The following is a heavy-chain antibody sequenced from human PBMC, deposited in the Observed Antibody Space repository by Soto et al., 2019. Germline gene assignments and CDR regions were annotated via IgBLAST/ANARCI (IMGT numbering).Heavy chain of an antibody. J-gene: IGHJ6*02. Sequence: GESLKISCEGSGYSFTSYWIAWVRQMPGKGLEWMGIIYPGDSDTKYSPSFQGQVTISADKFISTAYLQWSSLKASDTAMYYCARPRGNYYYGMDVWGQGTTVTVSS. CDR2: IYPGDSDT. V-gene: IGHV5-51*01. CDR1: GYSFTSYW. CDR3: ARPRGNYYYGMDV.